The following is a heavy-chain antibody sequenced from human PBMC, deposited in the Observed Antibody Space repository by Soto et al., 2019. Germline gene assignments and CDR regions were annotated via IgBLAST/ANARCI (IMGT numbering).Heavy chain of an antibody. CDR2: INHSGST. D-gene: IGHD6-13*01. CDR3: ARRWGGIAAASKIRVPQASSGSHRSPDWFDP. CDR1: GGSFSGYY. V-gene: IGHV4-34*01. J-gene: IGHJ5*02. Sequence: TSETLSLTCAVYGGSFSGYYWSWIRQPPGKGLEWIGEINHSGSTNYNPSLKSRVTISVDTSKNQFSLKLSSVTAADTAVYYCARRWGGIAAASKIRVPQASSGSHRSPDWFDPWGQGTLVTVSS.